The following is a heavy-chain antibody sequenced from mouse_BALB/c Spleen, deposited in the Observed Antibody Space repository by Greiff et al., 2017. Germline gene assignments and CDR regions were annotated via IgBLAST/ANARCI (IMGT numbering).Heavy chain of an antibody. V-gene: IGHV1-18*01. CDR3: ARRGELRRDAMDY. CDR1: GYTFTDYN. J-gene: IGHJ4*01. Sequence: VQLQQSGPELVKPGASVKIPCKASGYTFTDYNMDWVKQSHGKSLEWIGDINPNNGGTIYNQKFKGKATLTVDKSSSTAYMELRSLTSEDTAVYYCARRGELRRDAMDYWGQGTSVTVSS. CDR2: INPNNGGT. D-gene: IGHD2-4*01.